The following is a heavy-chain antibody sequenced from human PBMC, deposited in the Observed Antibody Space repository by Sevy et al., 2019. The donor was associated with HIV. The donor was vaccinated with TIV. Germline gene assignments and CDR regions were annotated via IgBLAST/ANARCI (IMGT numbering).Heavy chain of an antibody. CDR3: SRGVVRLNYYFDY. J-gene: IGHJ4*02. V-gene: IGHV3-74*01. D-gene: IGHD3-22*01. CDR1: GFTFSSYW. Sequence: GGSLRLSCAASGFTFSSYWMYWVRQAPGKGLVWVSRINMDGSSTSYADSVKGRFTISRDNAKNTMYLQMNSLRAEDTAVYFCSRGVVRLNYYFDYWGQGTLVTVSS. CDR2: INMDGSST.